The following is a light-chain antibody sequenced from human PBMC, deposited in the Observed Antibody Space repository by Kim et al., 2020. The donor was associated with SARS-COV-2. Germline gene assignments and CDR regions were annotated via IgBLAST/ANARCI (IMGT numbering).Light chain of an antibody. J-gene: IGKJ1*01. CDR2: GAS. CDR1: QTVSGN. CDR3: QQYSHWPRT. Sequence: VTPWERATRSCRASQTVSGNLAWYKQKPGQAPRIVIYGASTRATGIPARFSGSGSGTEFTLTISSLQSEDFAVYYCQQYSHWPRTFGQGTKVDIK. V-gene: IGKV3-15*01.